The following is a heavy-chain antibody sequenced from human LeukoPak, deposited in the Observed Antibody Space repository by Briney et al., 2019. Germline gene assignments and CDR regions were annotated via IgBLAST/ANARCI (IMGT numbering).Heavy chain of an antibody. CDR2: INPSGGST. Sequence: GASVTVSFKSSGSTFSSYYMHSVRQAPGPRLVWMGIINPSGGSTSYAQKFQGRVTMTRDTSTSTVYMELSSLRAEDTAVYYCARRVWVVINGWLQYYLDYLGQGTLVTVSS. V-gene: IGHV1-46*01. CDR3: ARRVWVVINGWLQYYLDY. D-gene: IGHD3-22*01. J-gene: IGHJ4*02. CDR1: GSTFSSYY.